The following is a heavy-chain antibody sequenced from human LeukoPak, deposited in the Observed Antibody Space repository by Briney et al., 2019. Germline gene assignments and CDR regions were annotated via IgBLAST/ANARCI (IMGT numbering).Heavy chain of an antibody. V-gene: IGHV3-64D*09. D-gene: IGHD5-18*01. CDR2: ISSNGGST. CDR3: VVSYLYAFDI. Sequence: TGGSLRPSCSASGFTFSSYAMHWVRQAPGKGLEYVSAISSNGGSTYYADSVKGRFTISRDNYKNTLNLQMSSLRAEDTAVYYCVVSYLYAFDIWGQGTMVTVSS. CDR1: GFTFSSYA. J-gene: IGHJ3*02.